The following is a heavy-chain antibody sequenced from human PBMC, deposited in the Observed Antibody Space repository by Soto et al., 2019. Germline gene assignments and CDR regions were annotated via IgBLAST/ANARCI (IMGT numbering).Heavy chain of an antibody. D-gene: IGHD3-10*01. CDR3: ARVPIPMVRGVIAAKGYYYMDV. Sequence: QVQLQQWGAGLLKPSETLSLTCAVYGGSFSGYYWSWIRQPPGKGLEWIGEINHSGSTNYNPSLKSRVTISVDTSKNQFSLKLCSVTAADTAVYYCARVPIPMVRGVIAAKGYYYMDVWGKGTTVTVSS. J-gene: IGHJ6*03. V-gene: IGHV4-34*01. CDR1: GGSFSGYY. CDR2: INHSGST.